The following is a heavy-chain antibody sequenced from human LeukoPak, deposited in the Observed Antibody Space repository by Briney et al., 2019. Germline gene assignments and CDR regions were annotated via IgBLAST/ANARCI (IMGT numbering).Heavy chain of an antibody. V-gene: IGHV4-34*01. J-gene: IGHJ4*02. CDR3: ARLQFLSGGYYAFDS. D-gene: IGHD3-22*01. CDR2: IKHGGST. CDR1: GGSLRDTY. Sequence: NPSETLSLTCIVSGGSLRDTYWSWIRQSPGKGLEWIAEIKHGGSTNYNPSLKSRVTILADTSKNEISLKLSTVTAADTAVYYCARLQFLSGGYYAFDSWGQGSLVTVSS.